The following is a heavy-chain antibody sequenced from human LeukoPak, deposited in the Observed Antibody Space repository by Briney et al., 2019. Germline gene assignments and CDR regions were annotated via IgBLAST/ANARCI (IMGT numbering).Heavy chain of an antibody. V-gene: IGHV3-30*02. CDR1: GFTFSSYG. CDR3: ATIQQLVHLFDI. CDR2: IRYEGSNK. Sequence: PGGSLRLSCAASGFTFSSYGMHWVRQAPGKGLEWVAFIRYEGSNKYYADSVKGRFTISRDNSKNTLYLQMNSLRAEDTAVYYCATIQQLVHLFDIWGQGTMVTVSS. D-gene: IGHD6-13*01. J-gene: IGHJ3*02.